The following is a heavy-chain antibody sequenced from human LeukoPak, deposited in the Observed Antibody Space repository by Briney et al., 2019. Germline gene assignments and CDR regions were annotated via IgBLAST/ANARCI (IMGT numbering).Heavy chain of an antibody. CDR2: MYYSGTT. CDR3: ARAGSIYGWFDY. CDR1: GGSISTYS. V-gene: IGHV4-59*13. J-gene: IGHJ4*02. D-gene: IGHD5-18*01. Sequence: SETLSLTCSVSGGSISTYSWSWIRLPPGKGLEWVGHMYYSGTTKYNPSLKSRVTISVDTSKNQFSLRLSSVTTADTAVYFCARAGSIYGWFDYWGQGTLVTVSS.